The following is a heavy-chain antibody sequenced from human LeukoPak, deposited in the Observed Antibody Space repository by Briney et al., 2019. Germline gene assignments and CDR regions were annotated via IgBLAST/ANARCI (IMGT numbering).Heavy chain of an antibody. CDR3: AKGRALWTYDFDS. CDR2: IGDSGDKS. V-gene: IGHV3-23*01. Sequence: GGSLRLTCAASGFSVSSTYMSWVRRAPGKGLEWVSTIGDSGDKSYYPDSVKGRFTISRDLSKDTLFLEMHNLRAEDTAVYYCAKGRALWTYDFDSWGQGTLVTVSS. D-gene: IGHD3/OR15-3a*01. CDR1: GFSVSSTY. J-gene: IGHJ4*02.